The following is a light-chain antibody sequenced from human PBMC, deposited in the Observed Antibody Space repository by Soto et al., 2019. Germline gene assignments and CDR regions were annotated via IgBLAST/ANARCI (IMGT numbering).Light chain of an antibody. CDR2: GAS. V-gene: IGKV3-20*01. Sequence: IVLTQSPGTLSLSPGERTTLSCRASQSMSRYLAWYQQKPGQGPRLLIYGASSRATGTPDRFSGSGSGTDFTLTINRLEPEDFALYYCQQYGSSPPTFGQGTKVDIK. CDR3: QQYGSSPPT. J-gene: IGKJ1*01. CDR1: QSMSRY.